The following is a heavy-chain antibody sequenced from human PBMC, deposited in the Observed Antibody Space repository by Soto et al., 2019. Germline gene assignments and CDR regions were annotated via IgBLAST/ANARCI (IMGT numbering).Heavy chain of an antibody. CDR1: GYTFTSYG. D-gene: IGHD6-19*01. CDR3: ARDLGAGLVDY. Sequence: QVQLVQSGAEVKKPGASVKVSCKASGYTFTSYGITWVRQAPGQGLEWMGWINVYNGNTNYAQKLQGRVTMTTDTSTSTVYMELRSLRSDDTAVYYCARDLGAGLVDYWGQGTLVTVSS. J-gene: IGHJ4*02. V-gene: IGHV1-18*01. CDR2: INVYNGNT.